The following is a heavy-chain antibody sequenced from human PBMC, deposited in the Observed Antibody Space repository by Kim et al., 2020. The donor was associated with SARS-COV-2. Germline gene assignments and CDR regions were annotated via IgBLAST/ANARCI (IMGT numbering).Heavy chain of an antibody. CDR1: GFTFSSYG. CDR3: ATAMVRGDPFDY. Sequence: GGSLRLSCAASGFTFSSYGMHWVRQAPGKGLEWVALISYDGSNKYYADTVKGRFTISRDNSKNTLYLQMNSLRAEDTAVYYCATAMVRGDPFDYWGQGTLVTVSS. J-gene: IGHJ4*02. CDR2: ISYDGSNK. D-gene: IGHD3-10*01. V-gene: IGHV3-33*05.